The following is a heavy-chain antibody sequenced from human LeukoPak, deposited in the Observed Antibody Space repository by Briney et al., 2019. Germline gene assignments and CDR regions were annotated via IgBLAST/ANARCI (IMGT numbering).Heavy chain of an antibody. J-gene: IGHJ4*02. CDR1: GFSFSTYA. D-gene: IGHD2-2*02. CDR2: FSGSGDST. Sequence: GGSLRLSCSASGFSFSTYAMHWARQAPGKGLEWVSGFSGSGDSTHYADSVKGRFTISRDNSENTLYLQMNSLRAEDTAVYYCAKGCSSASCYNQFFDSWGQGTLVTVSS. V-gene: IGHV3-23*01. CDR3: AKGCSSASCYNQFFDS.